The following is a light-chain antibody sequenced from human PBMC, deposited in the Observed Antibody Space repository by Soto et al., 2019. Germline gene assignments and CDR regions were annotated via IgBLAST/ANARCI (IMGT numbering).Light chain of an antibody. J-gene: IGKJ5*01. V-gene: IGKV3-20*01. CDR3: QQYGGSTIT. Sequence: ELVWMQTPGTLSLSPGARAKVSCRASQSVSSGHLAWYQKKPGQDPRILISGASSRATGIPDRFSGSGSGTDFNLTISRLETEDFALYFCQQYGGSTITFGQGTRLEIK. CDR1: QSVSSGH. CDR2: GAS.